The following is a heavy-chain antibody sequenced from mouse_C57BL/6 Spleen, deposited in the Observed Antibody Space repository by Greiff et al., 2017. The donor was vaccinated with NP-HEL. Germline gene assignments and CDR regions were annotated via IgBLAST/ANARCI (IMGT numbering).Heavy chain of an antibody. CDR3: ARHYYSNYRNAMDY. D-gene: IGHD2-5*01. CDR2: ISSGGSYT. J-gene: IGHJ4*01. Sequence: EVQRVESGGDLVKPGGSLKLSCAASGFTFSSYGMSWVRQTPDKRLEWVATISSGGSYTYYPDSVKGRFTISRDNAKNTLYLQMSSLKSEDTAMYYCARHYYSNYRNAMDYWGQGTSVTVSS. CDR1: GFTFSSYG. V-gene: IGHV5-6*01.